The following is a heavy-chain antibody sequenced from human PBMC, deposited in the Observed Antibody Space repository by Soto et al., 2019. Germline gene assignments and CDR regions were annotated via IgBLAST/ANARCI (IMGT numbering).Heavy chain of an antibody. J-gene: IGHJ6*02. Sequence: QVPLVQSGAEVKKPGSSVKVSCQASGGTFSSYSINWVRQDPGQGLEWMGGIIPFFGTTSYAQKFQGRVTITADASTSTVYMELSSLTSEDTALYYCSTSVYCTFTTCYYYYGLDVWGQGTTVTVSS. D-gene: IGHD2-8*01. CDR2: IIPFFGTT. CDR3: STSVYCTFTTCYYYYGLDV. V-gene: IGHV1-69*01. CDR1: GGTFSSYS.